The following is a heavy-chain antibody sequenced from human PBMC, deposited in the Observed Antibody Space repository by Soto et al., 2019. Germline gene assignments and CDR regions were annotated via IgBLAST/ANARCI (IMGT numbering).Heavy chain of an antibody. CDR3: AKEEKGGIIYPSALPS. CDR1: GYTFNTHA. D-gene: IGHD3-16*01. Sequence: QVHLVQSGAEVKEPGSSVRVSCTASGYTFNTHAIHWLRQAPGQGPEWMGVILPIFGTANYVGRFQGGLTITADESTSTAYTELTGLPSEDTAFYFCAKEEKGGIIYPSALPSWGQGTLVTVSS. CDR2: ILPIFGTA. J-gene: IGHJ5*02. V-gene: IGHV1-69*01.